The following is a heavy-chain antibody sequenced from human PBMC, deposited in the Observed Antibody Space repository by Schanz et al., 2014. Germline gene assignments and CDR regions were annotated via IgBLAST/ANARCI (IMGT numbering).Heavy chain of an antibody. J-gene: IGHJ3*02. D-gene: IGHD2-2*01. CDR1: RSTFSSYT. Sequence: QVQLVQSGAAVKKPGSSVKVSCKASRSTFSSYTISWVRQARGQGLEWVGRFIPILDVGNYAQQFQGRVTFTADKSTSTAYMELSSLRYEDTALYYCARGAMPGTFDIWGQGTMVAVSS. CDR3: ARGAMPGTFDI. CDR2: FIPILDVG. V-gene: IGHV1-69*02.